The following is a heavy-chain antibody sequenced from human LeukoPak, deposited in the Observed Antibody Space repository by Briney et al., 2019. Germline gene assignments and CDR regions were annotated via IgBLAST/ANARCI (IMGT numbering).Heavy chain of an antibody. CDR3: ARDGRGDLTWIQLWSPFDY. J-gene: IGHJ4*02. CDR1: GFTVSSNY. V-gene: IGHV3-66*02. D-gene: IGHD5-18*01. Sequence: PGGSLRLSCAASGFTVSSNYMSCVRQAPGKGLEWVSVIYSGGSTYYADSVKGRFTISRDNSKNTLYLQMNSLRTEDTAVYYCARDGRGDLTWIQLWSPFDYWGQGTLVTVSS. CDR2: IYSGGST.